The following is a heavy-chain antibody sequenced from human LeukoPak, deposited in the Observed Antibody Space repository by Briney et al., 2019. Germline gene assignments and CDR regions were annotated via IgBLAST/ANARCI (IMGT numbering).Heavy chain of an antibody. CDR1: GFTFSSYA. Sequence: GGSLRLSCAASGFTFSSYAMHWVRQAPGKGLEWVAVISYDGSNKYYADSVKGRFAISRDNSKNTLYLQMNSLRAEDTAVYYCAKEDLVVAIYYFDYWGQGTLVTVSS. V-gene: IGHV3-30*09. D-gene: IGHD2-15*01. CDR2: ISYDGSNK. J-gene: IGHJ4*02. CDR3: AKEDLVVAIYYFDY.